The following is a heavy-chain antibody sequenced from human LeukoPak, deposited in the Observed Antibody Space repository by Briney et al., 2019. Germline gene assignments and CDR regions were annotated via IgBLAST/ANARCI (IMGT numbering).Heavy chain of an antibody. J-gene: IGHJ4*02. CDR3: AGENDSSFDS. CDR2: MSQDGHYV. D-gene: IGHD1-1*01. CDR1: GFNFGVYW. Sequence: GGSLRLSCAASGFNFGVYWMSWVRQAPGKGLEWVATMSQDGHYVYYVDSVKGRFYISRDNARNSLYLQMDSLRAEDTAVYYCAGENDSSFDSWGQGAMVTVSS. V-gene: IGHV3-7*01.